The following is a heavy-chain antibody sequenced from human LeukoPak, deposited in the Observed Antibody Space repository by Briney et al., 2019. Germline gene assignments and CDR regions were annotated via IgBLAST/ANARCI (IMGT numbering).Heavy chain of an antibody. V-gene: IGHV3-30*04. CDR2: ISYDGSNK. D-gene: IGHD1-26*01. CDR1: GFTFSSYA. J-gene: IGHJ3*02. CDR3: ARGRYSDI. Sequence: GGSLRLSCAASGFTFSSYAMHWVRQAPGKGLEWVAVISYDGSNKYYADSVKGRFTISRDNAKNSLYLQMNSLRAEDTAVYYCARGRYSDIWGQGTMVTVSS.